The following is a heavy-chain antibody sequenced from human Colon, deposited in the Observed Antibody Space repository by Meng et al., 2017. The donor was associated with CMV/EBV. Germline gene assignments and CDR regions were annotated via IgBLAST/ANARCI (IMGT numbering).Heavy chain of an antibody. J-gene: IGHJ1*01. CDR1: GYTFTGYY. CDR3: ATVSSGYYLYFQH. V-gene: IGHV1-2*02. D-gene: IGHD3-22*01. Sequence: QVQRVQSGAEVKKPGASVKVSCKASGYTFTGYYMHWVRQSPGQGLVLMGWINPNSGGTNYAQKFQGRVTMTRDTSISTAYMELSRLRSDDTAVYYCATVSSGYYLYFQHWGQGTLVTVSS. CDR2: INPNSGGT.